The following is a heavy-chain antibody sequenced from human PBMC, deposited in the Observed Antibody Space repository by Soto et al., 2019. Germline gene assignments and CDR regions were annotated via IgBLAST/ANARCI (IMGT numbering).Heavy chain of an antibody. Sequence: QVHLVQSGAEVKKPGASVKVSCKCSGYTFTSYGITWVRQAPGQGLEWMGWISAHNDNTDYAQKLQGRVTVTRDTSTSTAYRELRILRSDDTAVYYCARGRYGDYWGQGALVTVSS. V-gene: IGHV1-18*01. CDR2: ISAHNDNT. CDR3: ARGRYGDY. CDR1: GYTFTSYG. J-gene: IGHJ4*02. D-gene: IGHD1-1*01.